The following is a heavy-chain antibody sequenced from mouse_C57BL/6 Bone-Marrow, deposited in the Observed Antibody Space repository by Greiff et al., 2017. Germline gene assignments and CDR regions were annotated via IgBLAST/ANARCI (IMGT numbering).Heavy chain of an antibody. CDR3: AIYYGNDAMDY. J-gene: IGHJ4*01. CDR2: IYPRSGNN. Sequence: QVQLKESGAELARPGASVKLSCKASGYTFTSYGISWVKQRTGQGLEWIGEIYPRSGNNYYNEKFKGKATLTADKSSSTAYMELRSLTSEDSAVYFCAIYYGNDAMDYWGQGTSVTVSS. V-gene: IGHV1-81*01. D-gene: IGHD2-1*01. CDR1: GYTFTSYG.